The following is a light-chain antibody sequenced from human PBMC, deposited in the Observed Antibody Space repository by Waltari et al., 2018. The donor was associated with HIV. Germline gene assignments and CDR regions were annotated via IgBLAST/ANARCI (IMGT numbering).Light chain of an antibody. V-gene: IGLV1-51*01. J-gene: IGLJ2*01. CDR1: SSNIGNNY. CDR2: DKN. CDR3: GTWDSSLSAVV. Sequence: QSVLTQPPSVSAAPGQKVTISCSGRSSNIGNNYVSWYQQLPGTAPKVTIDDKNKRPSGIPDRFSGSKSGTSATLGITGLQTGDEADYYCGTWDSSLSAVVFGGGTKLTVL.